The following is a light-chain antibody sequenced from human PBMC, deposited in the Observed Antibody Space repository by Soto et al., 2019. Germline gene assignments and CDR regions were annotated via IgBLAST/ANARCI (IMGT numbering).Light chain of an antibody. J-gene: IGKJ1*01. CDR1: QSVGAT. CDR2: GAS. V-gene: IGKV3-15*01. Sequence: EIVVIQSPVSLAVCRREIATPSSRASQSVGATVAWYHQRPGQAPRLLISGASTRATGVPARVSASGSGTAFTLTITSLQSDDFGVYYCQQYADWPTTFGQGTKVDIK. CDR3: QQYADWPTT.